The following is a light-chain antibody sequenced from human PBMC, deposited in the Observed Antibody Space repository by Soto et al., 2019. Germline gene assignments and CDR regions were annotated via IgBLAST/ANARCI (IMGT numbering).Light chain of an antibody. CDR1: QSISTY. V-gene: IGKV1-39*01. CDR2: DAS. J-gene: IGKJ4*01. Sequence: DIQMTQSPSSLSASVGDRVTITCRASQSISTYLNWYEQKPGKAPKLLIHDASSLQSGVPSRFSGSGSGTDFTLTISSLQPEDFATYYCQHSYGVPFTFGGGTKVEMK. CDR3: QHSYGVPFT.